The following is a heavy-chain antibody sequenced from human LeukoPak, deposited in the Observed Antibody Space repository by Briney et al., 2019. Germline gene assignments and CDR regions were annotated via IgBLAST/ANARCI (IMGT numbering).Heavy chain of an antibody. V-gene: IGHV4-34*01. CDR2: INHSGSA. J-gene: IGHJ4*02. D-gene: IGHD3-22*01. CDR3: ARGAPDSSGYYHTFDY. CDR1: GGSFSGYY. Sequence: SETLSLTCAVYGGSFSGYYWSWIRQPPGKGLEWIGEINHSGSANYNPPLKSRVTISVDTSKNQFSLKLSSVTAADTAVYYCARGAPDSSGYYHTFDYWGQGTLVTVSS.